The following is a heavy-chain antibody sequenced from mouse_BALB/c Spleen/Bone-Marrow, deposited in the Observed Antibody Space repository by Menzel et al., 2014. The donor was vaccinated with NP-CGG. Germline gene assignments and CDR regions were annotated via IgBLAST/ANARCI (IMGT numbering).Heavy chain of an antibody. Sequence: QVQLKESGAELMKPGASVKISCKATGYTFSNYWIEWIKQRPGHGLEWIGEILPGSGSSNYNEKLKGKATFTADTSSNTAYMQLSSLTSEDSAVYYCARTADGYNYAMDYWGQGTSVTVSS. J-gene: IGHJ4*01. D-gene: IGHD2-3*01. CDR2: ILPGSGSS. CDR1: GYTFSNYW. CDR3: ARTADGYNYAMDY. V-gene: IGHV1-9*01.